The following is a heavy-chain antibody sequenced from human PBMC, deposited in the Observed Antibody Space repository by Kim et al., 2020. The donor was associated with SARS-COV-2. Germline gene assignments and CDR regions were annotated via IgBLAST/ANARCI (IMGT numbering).Heavy chain of an antibody. CDR3: ARGGGVGAARPRWFDP. Sequence: SETLSLTCAVYGGSFSGYYWSWIRQPPGKGLEWIGEINHSGSTNYNPSLKSRVTISVDTSKNQFSRKLSSVTAADTAVYYCARGGGVGAARPRWFDPWGQGTLVTVSS. CDR1: GGSFSGYY. CDR2: INHSGST. V-gene: IGHV4-34*01. J-gene: IGHJ5*02. D-gene: IGHD6-6*01.